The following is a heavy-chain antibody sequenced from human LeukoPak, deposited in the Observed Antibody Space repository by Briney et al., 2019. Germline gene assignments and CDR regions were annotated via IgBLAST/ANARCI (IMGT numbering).Heavy chain of an antibody. CDR3: ARGMRSYTEAFDY. Sequence: SETLSLTCTVSGGSISDYYWSWIRQPPGKGLEWIGYIYYSGSTNYNPSLKSRVTISVDTSKNQFSLKLSSVTAADTAVYYCARGMRSYTEAFDYWGQGTLVTVSS. CDR2: IYYSGST. J-gene: IGHJ4*02. CDR1: GGSISDYY. D-gene: IGHD2-2*02. V-gene: IGHV4-59*01.